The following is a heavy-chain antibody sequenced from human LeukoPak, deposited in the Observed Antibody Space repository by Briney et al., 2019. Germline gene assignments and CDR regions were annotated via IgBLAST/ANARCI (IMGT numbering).Heavy chain of an antibody. CDR1: GFTFSSYA. Sequence: GGSLRLSCAASGFTFSSYAMSWVRQAPGKGLEWVSAISSSGGSTYYADPVKGRFTVSRDNSKNTLYLQMNSLRAEDTAVYYCAKGEWIQFQLYYFDYWGQGTLVTVSS. CDR3: AKGEWIQFQLYYFDY. V-gene: IGHV3-23*01. CDR2: ISSSGGST. J-gene: IGHJ4*02. D-gene: IGHD5-18*01.